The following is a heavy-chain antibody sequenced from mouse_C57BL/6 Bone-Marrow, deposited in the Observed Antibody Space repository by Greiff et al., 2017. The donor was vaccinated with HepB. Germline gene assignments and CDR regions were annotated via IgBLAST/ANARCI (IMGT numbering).Heavy chain of an antibody. J-gene: IGHJ1*03. CDR1: GYTFTSYW. CDR3: ARRRVYYYGSSCYWYFDV. D-gene: IGHD1-1*01. CDR2: INPSSGYT. Sequence: QVHVKQSGAELAKPGASVKLSCKASGYTFTSYWMHWVKQRPGQGLEWIGYINPSSGYTKYNQKFKDKATLTADKSSSTAYMQLSSLTYEDSAVYYCARRRVYYYGSSCYWYFDVWGTGTTVTVSS. V-gene: IGHV1-7*01.